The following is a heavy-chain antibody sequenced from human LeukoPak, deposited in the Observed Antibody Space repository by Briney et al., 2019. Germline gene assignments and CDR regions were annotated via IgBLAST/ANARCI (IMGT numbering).Heavy chain of an antibody. V-gene: IGHV3-23*01. CDR2: ISGRGGST. D-gene: IGHD4-11*01. J-gene: IGHJ4*02. CDR1: GFTFSSYA. CDR3: ARSSDYKDY. Sequence: PGGSLRLSCAASGFTFSSYAMSWVRQAPGKGLEWVSTISGRGGSTYYADSVKGRFTISRDNAKNSLYLRMNSLRAEDTAVYYCARSSDYKDYWGQGTLVTVSS.